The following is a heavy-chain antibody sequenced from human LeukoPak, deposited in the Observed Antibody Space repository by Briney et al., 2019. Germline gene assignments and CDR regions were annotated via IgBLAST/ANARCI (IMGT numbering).Heavy chain of an antibody. J-gene: IGHJ3*02. CDR3: ARSESAFDI. Sequence: ETLSLTCTVSGGSIYSYYWSWVRQAPGKGLEWVSVIYSGGSTYYADSVKGRFTISRDNSKNTLYLQMNSLRAEDTAVYYCARSESAFDIWGQGTMVTVSS. V-gene: IGHV3-53*01. D-gene: IGHD1-14*01. CDR1: GGSIYSYY. CDR2: IYSGGST.